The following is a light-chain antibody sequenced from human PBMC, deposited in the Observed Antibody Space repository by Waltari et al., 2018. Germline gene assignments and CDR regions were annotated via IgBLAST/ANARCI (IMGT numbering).Light chain of an antibody. J-gene: IGKJ1*01. CDR1: QSVSSH. V-gene: IGKV3-15*01. CDR3: QQYNNWPPWT. Sequence: EIVMTQSPATLSVSPGERATLSCRASQSVSSHLAWYQQKPAQAPRPPTHGASTRATGIPAXXSGSGSGTEFTLTISSMQSEDFAVYYCQQYNNWPPWTFGQGTKVEIK. CDR2: GAS.